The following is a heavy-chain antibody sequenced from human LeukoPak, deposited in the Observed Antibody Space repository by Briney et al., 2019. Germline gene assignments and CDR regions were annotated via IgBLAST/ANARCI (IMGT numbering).Heavy chain of an antibody. CDR3: ARPKNYGDYADAFDI. V-gene: IGHV4-34*01. Sequence: PSETLSLTCAVYGGSFSGYYWSWIRRPPGKGLEWIGEINHSGSTNYNPSLKSRVTISVDTSKNQFSLKLSSVTAADTAVYYCARPKNYGDYADAFDIWGQGTMVTVSS. CDR2: INHSGST. CDR1: GGSFSGYY. J-gene: IGHJ3*02. D-gene: IGHD4-17*01.